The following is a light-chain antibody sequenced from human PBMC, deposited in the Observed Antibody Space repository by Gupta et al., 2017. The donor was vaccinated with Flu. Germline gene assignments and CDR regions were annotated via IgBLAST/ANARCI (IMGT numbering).Light chain of an antibody. CDR2: TAS. J-gene: IGKJ1*01. V-gene: IGKV1-39*01. CDR3: QHEDSFFRT. Sequence: FQMHMSPSSLSASVGDRVSFTCRASQKISVCFNWYQQKPGTAPKLLIYTASTLQSGVPSRFSGSGSGTDFTLTITNLQPEDFATYYCQHEDSFFRTFGQWTKVEIK. CDR1: QKISVC.